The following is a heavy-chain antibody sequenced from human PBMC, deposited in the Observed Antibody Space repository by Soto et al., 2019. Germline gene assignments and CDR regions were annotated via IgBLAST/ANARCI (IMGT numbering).Heavy chain of an antibody. CDR1: GYTFTAHS. Sequence: GASVKVSCKASGYTFTAHSMHWVRQAPGQGLEWMGWINTGKGDTKYSQKFQGRITITRDTSASTTYMELSSLKSEDTALYYCARNILGGPTDCWGPGTLVTVSS. V-gene: IGHV1-3*04. CDR2: INTGKGDT. CDR3: ARNILGGPTDC. J-gene: IGHJ4*02. D-gene: IGHD3-16*01.